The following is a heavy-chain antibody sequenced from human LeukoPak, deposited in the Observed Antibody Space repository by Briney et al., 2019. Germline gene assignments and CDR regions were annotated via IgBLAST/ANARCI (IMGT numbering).Heavy chain of an antibody. J-gene: IGHJ6*02. CDR2: IIPFFGTP. V-gene: IGHV1-69*13. CDR3: ARGKDHYYYGMDV. CDR1: GGVFRSYA. Sequence: SVKVSCKTSGGVFRSYAINWVRQAPGQGLEWMGLIIPFFGTPNYAQRFQGRVTITADESTGTTYMELSSLRSEDTAVYYCARGKDHYYYGMDVWGQGTTVTVSS.